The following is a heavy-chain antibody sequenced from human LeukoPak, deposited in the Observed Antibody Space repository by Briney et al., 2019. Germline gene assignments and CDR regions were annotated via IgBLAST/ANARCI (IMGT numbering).Heavy chain of an antibody. CDR1: GGSISSYY. CDR3: ASDPTYCSDTGCV. V-gene: IGHV4-59*01. Sequence: SETLSLTCTVSGGSISSYYWSWIRQPPGKGLEWIGYIYYSGSTNYNPSLKSRVTISVDTSKNQFSLKLSSVTAADTAVYYCASDPTYCSDTGCVWGQGTLVTVSS. J-gene: IGHJ4*02. D-gene: IGHD2-2*01. CDR2: IYYSGST.